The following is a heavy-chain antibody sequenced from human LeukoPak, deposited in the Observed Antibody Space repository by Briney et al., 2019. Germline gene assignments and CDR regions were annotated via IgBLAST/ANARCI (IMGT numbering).Heavy chain of an antibody. CDR1: GYTFTSYD. J-gene: IGHJ3*02. CDR2: MNANSGNT. CDR3: ARVLITIDAFDI. Sequence: ASVKVSCKASGYTFTSYDINWVRQATGQGLERMGWMNANSGNTGYAQKFQGRVTMTRNTSISTAYMELSSLRSEDTAVYYCARVLITIDAFDIWGQGTMVTVPS. D-gene: IGHD3-10*01. V-gene: IGHV1-8*01.